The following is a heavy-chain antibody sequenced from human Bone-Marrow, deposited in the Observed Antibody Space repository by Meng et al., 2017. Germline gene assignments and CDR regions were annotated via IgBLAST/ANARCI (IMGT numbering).Heavy chain of an antibody. Sequence: QVKLQQWGAGLLKPSETLSLACAVYGGSFSGYYWSWFRQPPGKGLEWIGEINHSGSTNYNPSLKSRVTIAIDKSKNQFSLKLSSVTAADTAVYYCASWIYSCGWQWGQGALVTVSS. CDR3: ASWIYSCGWQ. J-gene: IGHJ4*02. CDR2: INHSGST. D-gene: IGHD6-19*01. V-gene: IGHV4-34*01. CDR1: GGSFSGYY.